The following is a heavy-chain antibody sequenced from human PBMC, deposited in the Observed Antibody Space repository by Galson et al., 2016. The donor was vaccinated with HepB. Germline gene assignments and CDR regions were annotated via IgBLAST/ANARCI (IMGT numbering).Heavy chain of an antibody. D-gene: IGHD1-14*01. CDR2: ISHSGNNI. CDR1: GFRFNHFY. Sequence: SLRLSCAASGFRFNHFYMSWIRQPPGKALEWISYISHSGNNIAYADSVKGRFTVSRDNNENSVYLQMNSLSGDDTALYYCAKDGKYSANHSRFFDHWGQGTLVTVSS. CDR3: AKDGKYSANHSRFFDH. J-gene: IGHJ4*02. V-gene: IGHV3-11*01.